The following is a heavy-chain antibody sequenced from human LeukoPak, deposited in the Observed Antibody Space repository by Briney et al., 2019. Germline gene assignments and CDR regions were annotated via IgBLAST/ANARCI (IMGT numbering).Heavy chain of an antibody. V-gene: IGHV3-30-3*01. CDR2: ISYDGSNK. Sequence: GGSLRLSCAASGFTFSSYAMHWVRQAPGQGLEWVALISYDGSNKYYAGSVKGRFTISRDNSKNTLYLQMNSLRAEDTAVYYCARDPGGESSGPFFDFWGQGTLVTVSS. J-gene: IGHJ4*02. D-gene: IGHD3-22*01. CDR3: ARDPGGESSGPFFDF. CDR1: GFTFSSYA.